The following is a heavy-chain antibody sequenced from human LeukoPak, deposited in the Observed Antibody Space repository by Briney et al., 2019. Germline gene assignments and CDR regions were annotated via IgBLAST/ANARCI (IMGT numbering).Heavy chain of an antibody. CDR1: GGPFSGYY. V-gene: IGHV4-34*01. CDR2: INHSGST. CDR3: ARLRARDY. J-gene: IGHJ4*02. Sequence: SETLSLTCAVYGGPFSGYYWSWIRQPPGKGLEWIGEINHSGSTNYNPSLKSRVTVSVDTSKNQFSLKLSSVTAADTAVYYCARLRARDYWGQGTLVTVSS.